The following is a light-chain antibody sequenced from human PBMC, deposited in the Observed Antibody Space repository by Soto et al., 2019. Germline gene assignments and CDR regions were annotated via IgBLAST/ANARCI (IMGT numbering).Light chain of an antibody. V-gene: IGKV3-20*01. J-gene: IGKJ1*01. Sequence: IVLTQSPATLSLSPGERATLSCRASQTVRNNYLAWYQQQPGQAPRLLIYDASSRATGIPDRFSGSGSGTDFTLTISRLEPEDFAVYYCQQYGSSPRTFGQVAKVDI. CDR1: QTVRNNY. CDR2: DAS. CDR3: QQYGSSPRT.